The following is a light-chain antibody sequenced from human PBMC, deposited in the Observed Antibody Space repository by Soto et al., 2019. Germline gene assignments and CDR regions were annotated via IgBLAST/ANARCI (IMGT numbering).Light chain of an antibody. CDR1: QSVNSGY. CDR2: DAS. V-gene: IGKV3-20*01. CDR3: QQYGSSPQT. J-gene: IGKJ2*01. Sequence: EIVLTQSPGTLSLSPGERATLSCRASQSVNSGYLAWYQLKPGQAPRLFIYDASSRATGILDRFSGSGSETDFTLTISRLEPEDFAVYYCQQYGSSPQTFGQGNKLEIK.